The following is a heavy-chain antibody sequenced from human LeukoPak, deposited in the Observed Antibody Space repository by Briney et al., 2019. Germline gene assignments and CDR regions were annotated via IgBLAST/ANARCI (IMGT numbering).Heavy chain of an antibody. CDR3: AKDIAVAGTTYYYYGMDV. D-gene: IGHD6-19*01. CDR2: IKSKTDGGTT. CDR1: GFTFSNAW. J-gene: IGHJ6*02. Sequence: PGGSLRLSCAASGFTFSNAWMSWVRQAPGKGLEWVGRIKSKTDGGTTDYAAPVKGRFTISRDDSKNTLYLQMNSLRAEDTAVYYCAKDIAVAGTTYYYYGMDVWGQGTTVTVSS. V-gene: IGHV3-15*01.